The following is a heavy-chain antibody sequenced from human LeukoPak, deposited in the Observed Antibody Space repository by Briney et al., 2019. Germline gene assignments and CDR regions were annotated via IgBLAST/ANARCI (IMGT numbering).Heavy chain of an antibody. CDR3: AKSIVVVPDYYYNGMDV. V-gene: IGHV3-23*01. CDR2: ISGSGGST. Sequence: PGGSLRLSCAASGFTFSSYAMSWVRQAPGKGLEWVSAISGSGGSTYYADSVKGRFTISRDNSKNTLYLQTNSLRAEDTAVYYCAKSIVVVPDYYYNGMDVWGQGTTVTVSS. D-gene: IGHD2-2*01. J-gene: IGHJ6*02. CDR1: GFTFSSYA.